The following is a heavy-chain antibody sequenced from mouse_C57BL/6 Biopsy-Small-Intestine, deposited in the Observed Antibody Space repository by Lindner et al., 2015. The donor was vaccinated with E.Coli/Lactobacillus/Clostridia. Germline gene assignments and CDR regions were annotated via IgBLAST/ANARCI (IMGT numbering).Heavy chain of an antibody. CDR1: GYAFSSSW. CDR3: ASRLLRSFDY. Sequence: VQLQESGPELVKPGASVKISCKASGYAFSSSWMNWVKQRPGEGLEWIGRIYPGDGDTNYNGKFKGKATLTADKSSSTAYMQLSSLTSEDSAVYFCASRLLRSFDYWGQGTTLTVSS. V-gene: IGHV1-82*01. D-gene: IGHD1-1*01. J-gene: IGHJ2*01. CDR2: IYPGDGDT.